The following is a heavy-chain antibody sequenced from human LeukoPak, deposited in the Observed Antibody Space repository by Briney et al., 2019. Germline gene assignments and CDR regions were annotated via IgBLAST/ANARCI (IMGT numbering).Heavy chain of an antibody. V-gene: IGHV4-4*07. Sequence: SEALSLTCTVSGGSISSYYWSWIRQAAGKGLEWIGRIYTSGSTNYNPSLKSRVTMSVDTSKNQFSLKLSSVTAADTAVYYCARVTYSSSSMSVDGFDIWGQGTMVTVSS. D-gene: IGHD6-6*01. J-gene: IGHJ3*02. CDR1: GGSISSYY. CDR3: ARVTYSSSSMSVDGFDI. CDR2: IYTSGST.